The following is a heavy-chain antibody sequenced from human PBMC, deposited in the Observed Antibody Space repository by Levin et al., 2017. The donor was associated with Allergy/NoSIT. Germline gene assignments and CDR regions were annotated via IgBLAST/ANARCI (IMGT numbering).Heavy chain of an antibody. CDR2: INHSGST. J-gene: IGHJ4*02. CDR1: GGSFSGYY. CDR3: ARGSGEYGSGIDY. D-gene: IGHD3-10*01. V-gene: IGHV4-34*01. Sequence: SQTLSLTCAVYGGSFSGYYWSWIRQPPGKGLEWIGEINHSGSTNYNPSLKSRVTISVDTSKNQFSLKLSSVTAADTAVYYCARGSGEYGSGIDYWGQGTLVTVSS.